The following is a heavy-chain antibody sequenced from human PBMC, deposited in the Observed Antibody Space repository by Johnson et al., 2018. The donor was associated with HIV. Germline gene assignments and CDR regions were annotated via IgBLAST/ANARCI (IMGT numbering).Heavy chain of an antibody. CDR3: AKDRVGATSPQAQNAFDI. CDR1: GFTFDDYG. D-gene: IGHD1-26*01. CDR2: INWNGGST. V-gene: IGHV3-20*04. Sequence: MQLVESGGGVVRPGGSLRLSCAASGFTFDDYGMSWVRQAPGKGLEWVSGINWNGGSTGYADSVKGRFTISRDNAKNSLYLQMNSLRAEDTAVYYCAKDRVGATSPQAQNAFDIWGQGTMVTVSS. J-gene: IGHJ3*02.